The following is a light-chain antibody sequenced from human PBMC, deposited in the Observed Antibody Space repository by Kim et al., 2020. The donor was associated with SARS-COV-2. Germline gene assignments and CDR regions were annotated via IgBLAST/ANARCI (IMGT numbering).Light chain of an antibody. Sequence: IVLTQSPGTLSLSPGERATLSCRASQPVDSRFLTWYQQKPGQAPTLLIYGASSRATGIPDRFIGSGSGTDFTLTINRLEPEDFAVYYCQQYGRSLWTFGQGTKVDIK. CDR3: QQYGRSLWT. V-gene: IGKV3-20*01. CDR2: GAS. CDR1: QPVDSRF. J-gene: IGKJ1*01.